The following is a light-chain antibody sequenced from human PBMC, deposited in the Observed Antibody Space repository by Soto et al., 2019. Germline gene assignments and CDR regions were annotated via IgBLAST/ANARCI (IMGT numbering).Light chain of an antibody. Sequence: DIVLTQSPATLSLSPGERATLSCGASQSVSSSYLAWYQQKPGLAPRLLIYDASSRATGIPDRFSGSESGTDFTLTISRLEPEDFAVYYCQQYGNSLPITFGQGTRLEIK. CDR2: DAS. CDR1: QSVSSSY. CDR3: QQYGNSLPIT. V-gene: IGKV3D-20*01. J-gene: IGKJ5*01.